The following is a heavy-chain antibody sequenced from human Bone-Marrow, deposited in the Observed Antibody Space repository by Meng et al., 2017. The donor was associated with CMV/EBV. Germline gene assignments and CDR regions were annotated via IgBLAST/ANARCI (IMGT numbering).Heavy chain of an antibody. CDR3: AKDSSSKAKYYGMDV. V-gene: IGHV3-30*02. CDR1: GVTFSSDA. CDR2: IRYDGSNK. J-gene: IGHJ6*02. D-gene: IGHD6-6*01. Sequence: GGALRLTCAASGVTFSSDAMHWVRQAPGKGLEWVAFIRYDGSNKYYADSVKGRFTSSRDNSKNTLYLQMNSLRAEDTAVYYCAKDSSSKAKYYGMDVWGQGTTVTVSS.